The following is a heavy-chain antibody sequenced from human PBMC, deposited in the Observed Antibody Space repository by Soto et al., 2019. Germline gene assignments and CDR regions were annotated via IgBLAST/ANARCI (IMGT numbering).Heavy chain of an antibody. D-gene: IGHD5-12*01. Sequence: GASVKVSCKVAGGTLTELSMHWVRQAPGKGLEWMGGFDPEDGETIYAQKFQGRVTMTEDTSTDTAYMELSSLRSEDTAVYYCATEPRYSGYLEFDYWGQGTLVTVSS. V-gene: IGHV1-24*01. CDR3: ATEPRYSGYLEFDY. CDR2: FDPEDGET. CDR1: GGTLTELS. J-gene: IGHJ4*02.